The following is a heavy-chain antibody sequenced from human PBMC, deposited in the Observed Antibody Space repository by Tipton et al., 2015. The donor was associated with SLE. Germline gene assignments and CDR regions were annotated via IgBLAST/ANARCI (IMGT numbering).Heavy chain of an antibody. CDR3: ARDSESPYNWNDGWGVDY. Sequence: SLRLSCAASGFTFSSYGMHWVRQAPGKGLEWVAVIWYDGSNKYYADSVKGRFTISRDNSKNTLYLQMNSLRAEDTAVYYCARDSESPYNWNDGWGVDYWGQGTLVTVSS. CDR1: GFTFSSYG. V-gene: IGHV3-33*01. J-gene: IGHJ4*02. D-gene: IGHD1-20*01. CDR2: IWYDGSNK.